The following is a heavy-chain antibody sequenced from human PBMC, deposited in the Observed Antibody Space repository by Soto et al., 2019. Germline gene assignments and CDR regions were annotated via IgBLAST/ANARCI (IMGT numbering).Heavy chain of an antibody. Sequence: EVQLLESGGGLVQPGGSLRLSCAASGFTFSSYAMSWVRQAPGKGLEWVSAISGSGGSTYYADSVKGRFTISRDNSKNTLYLQMNSLRAEVTAVYYCAKVGIADTAMAVFDYWGQGTLVTVSS. D-gene: IGHD5-18*01. CDR2: ISGSGGST. V-gene: IGHV3-23*01. CDR1: GFTFSSYA. J-gene: IGHJ4*02. CDR3: AKVGIADTAMAVFDY.